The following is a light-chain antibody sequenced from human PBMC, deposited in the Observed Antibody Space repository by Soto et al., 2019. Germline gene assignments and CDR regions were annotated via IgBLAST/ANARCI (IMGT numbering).Light chain of an antibody. CDR2: GAS. V-gene: IGKV1-27*01. J-gene: IGKJ1*01. CDR1: QGISNY. CDR3: QKYDSAPWT. Sequence: DIPMTQSPSSLSASVGDRVTITCRASQGISNYLAWYQQNPGKVPKLLIYGASTLQSGVPSRFSGSGSGTDFTLTISSLQPEDVATYYCQKYDSAPWTFGQGTKVEIK.